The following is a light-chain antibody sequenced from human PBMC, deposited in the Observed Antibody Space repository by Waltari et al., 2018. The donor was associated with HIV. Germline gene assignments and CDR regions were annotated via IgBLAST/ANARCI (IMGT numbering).Light chain of an antibody. CDR1: SSHIGSNT. CDR3: AAWDDRMNGFYV. Sequence: QSVLTQPPSISGAPGQRVTISCSGSSSHIGSNTVDWYRQLPGTAPKGLIHSDNQRPAGVPDRFSGSKSGTSASLAISGLQSEDEADYYCAAWDDRMNGFYVFGTGTKVTVL. J-gene: IGLJ1*01. CDR2: SDN. V-gene: IGLV1-44*01.